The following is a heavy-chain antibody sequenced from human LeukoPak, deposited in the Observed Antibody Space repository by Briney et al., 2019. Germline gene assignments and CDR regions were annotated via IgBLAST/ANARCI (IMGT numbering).Heavy chain of an antibody. J-gene: IGHJ4*02. CDR1: GFTFSNYA. D-gene: IGHD2-2*01. CDR2: IGSGGGGI. CDR3: AKDTWAPSRYFDY. Sequence: GGSLRLSCAASGFTFSNYAMSWVRQTPEKRLEWVSVIGSGGGGISYVDSVKGRFTISRDNSKNTLYLQMNSLRAEDTAVYYCAKDTWAPSRYFDYWGQGTLVTVSS. V-gene: IGHV3-23*01.